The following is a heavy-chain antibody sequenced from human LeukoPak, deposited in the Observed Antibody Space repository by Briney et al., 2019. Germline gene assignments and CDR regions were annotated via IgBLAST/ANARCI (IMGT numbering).Heavy chain of an antibody. Sequence: ASAKVSCKASGYTFTDYYMHWVRQAPGQGLEWMGWINPISGGTHYTENFQARVTMTRDTSISTAYMDLSRLRSDDTAVYYCARGGGLQSTVANWFDPWGQGTLVTVSS. D-gene: IGHD4-23*01. CDR3: ARGGGLQSTVANWFDP. V-gene: IGHV1-2*02. CDR2: INPISGGT. J-gene: IGHJ5*02. CDR1: GYTFTDYY.